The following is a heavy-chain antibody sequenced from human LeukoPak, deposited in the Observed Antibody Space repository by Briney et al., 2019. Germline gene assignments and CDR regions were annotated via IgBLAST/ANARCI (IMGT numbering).Heavy chain of an antibody. D-gene: IGHD5-18*01. CDR2: IYYSGST. J-gene: IGHJ6*02. CDR3: ARDQGQLWPPWATDHYYYGMDV. CDR1: GGSVSSGSYY. V-gene: IGHV4-61*01. Sequence: PSETLSLTCTVSGGSVSSGSYYWSWIRQPPGKGLEWIGYIYYSGSTNYNPSLKSRVTISVDTSKNQSSLKLSSVTAADTAVYYCARDQGQLWPPWATDHYYYGMDVWGQGTTVTVSS.